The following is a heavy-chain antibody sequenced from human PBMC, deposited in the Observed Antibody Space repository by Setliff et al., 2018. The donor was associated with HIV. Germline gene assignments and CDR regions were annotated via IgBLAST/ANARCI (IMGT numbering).Heavy chain of an antibody. CDR1: GFTFSNHG. Sequence: SLRLSCAASGFTFSNHGMHWVRQAPGKGLEWVAVMSYDGRMKGYADSVKGRFTVSRENAKNSLYLQMNNVRAGDTAVYYCTRELNGHTSSHYYFGLDVWGQGTTVTVSS. CDR3: TRELNGHTSSHYYFGLDV. CDR2: MSYDGRMK. V-gene: IGHV3-30*03. J-gene: IGHJ6*02. D-gene: IGHD6-6*01.